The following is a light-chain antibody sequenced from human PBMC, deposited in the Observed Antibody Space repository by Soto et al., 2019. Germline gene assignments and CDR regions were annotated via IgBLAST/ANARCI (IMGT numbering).Light chain of an antibody. CDR2: KAS. CDR1: QSISSW. J-gene: IGKJ2*01. V-gene: IGKV1-5*03. Sequence: DIQMTQPPSTLSASVGDRVTITCRASQSISSWLAWYQQKPGKAPKLLIYKASSLESGVPSRFSGSGSGTEFTLTISSLQPDDFATYYCQQYDDYLFTFGQGTKLEIK. CDR3: QQYDDYLFT.